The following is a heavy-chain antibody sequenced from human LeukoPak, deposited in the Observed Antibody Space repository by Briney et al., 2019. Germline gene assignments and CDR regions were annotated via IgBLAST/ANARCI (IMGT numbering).Heavy chain of an antibody. CDR2: MYYSGST. Sequence: SEALSLTCTVSSGSISSTSYYWGWIRQPPGMGLEWIGSMYYSGSTYYNPSLKSRVTISVDTSKSQFSLKLSSVTAADTAVYYCAREMRSPRGGFDYWDQGTLVTVSS. V-gene: IGHV4-39*07. CDR1: SGSISSTSYY. J-gene: IGHJ4*02. CDR3: AREMRSPRGGFDY. D-gene: IGHD3-10*01.